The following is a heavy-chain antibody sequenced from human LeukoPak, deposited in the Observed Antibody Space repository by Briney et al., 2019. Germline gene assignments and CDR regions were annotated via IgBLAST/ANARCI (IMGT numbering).Heavy chain of an antibody. J-gene: IGHJ3*02. CDR1: GYTFTSYG. V-gene: IGHV1-18*01. Sequence: GASVTVSCTASGYTFTSYGISWVRQAPGQGLEWMGWISAYNGNTNYAQKLQGRVTMTTDTSTSTAYMELRSLRSDDTAVYYCAREAPVGPGSGAFDIWGQGTMVTVSS. CDR2: ISAYNGNT. CDR3: AREAPVGPGSGAFDI. D-gene: IGHD3-10*01.